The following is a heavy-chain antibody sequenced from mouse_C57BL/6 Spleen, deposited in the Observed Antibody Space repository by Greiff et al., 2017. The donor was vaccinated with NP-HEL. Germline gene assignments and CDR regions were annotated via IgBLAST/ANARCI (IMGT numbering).Heavy chain of an antibody. V-gene: IGHV1-85*01. D-gene: IGHD1-1*01. J-gene: IGHJ4*01. CDR3: AREVPYYGSSYDAMDY. CDR1: GYTFTSYD. Sequence: QVQRKQSGPELVKPGASVKLSCKASGYTFTSYDINWVKQRPGQGLEWIGWIYPRDGSTKYNAKFKGKATLTVDTSSSTAYMELHSLTSEDSAVYFCAREVPYYGSSYDAMDYWGQGTSVTVSS. CDR2: IYPRDGST.